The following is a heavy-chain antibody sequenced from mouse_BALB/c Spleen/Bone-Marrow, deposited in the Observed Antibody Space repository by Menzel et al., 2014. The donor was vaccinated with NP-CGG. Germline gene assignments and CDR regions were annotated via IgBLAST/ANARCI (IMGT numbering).Heavy chain of an antibody. V-gene: IGHV2-4*02. D-gene: IGHD1-2*01. CDR1: GFSLTSYG. Sequence: VQLVESGPGLVQPSQRLSIPCTVSGFSLTSYGVHWVRQPPGKGLEWLGVIWGGGSTDYNAAFISRLSISKDNSKSQVFFKMNSLQADDTAIYYCARQPLRRHAMDYWGQGTSVTVSS. J-gene: IGHJ4*01. CDR3: ARQPLRRHAMDY. CDR2: IWGGGST.